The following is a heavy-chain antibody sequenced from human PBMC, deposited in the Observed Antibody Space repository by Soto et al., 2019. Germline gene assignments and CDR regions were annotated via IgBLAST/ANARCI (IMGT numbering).Heavy chain of an antibody. V-gene: IGHV3-23*01. D-gene: IGHD2-2*01. CDR1: GFTFGRNA. Sequence: GGSLRLSCAASGFTFGRNAVSWVRQAPGKGLGWVSSSSGSGGDTYYADSVKGRFTIARDKSKNTLYLQMNSLRAEDTAVYYCLKYCSSSSCYCFYAMDVWGQGTTVTVSS. CDR2: SSGSGGDT. CDR3: LKYCSSSSCYCFYAMDV. J-gene: IGHJ6*02.